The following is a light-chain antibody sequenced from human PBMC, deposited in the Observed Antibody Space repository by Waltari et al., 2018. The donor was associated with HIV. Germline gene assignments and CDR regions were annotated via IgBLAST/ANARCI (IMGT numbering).Light chain of an antibody. Sequence: DIVMTQSPDSLAVSLGERATINCRSRQSVLYNSNNKDYLAWYQQKPGQPPKLLIYWAATRDSGVPDRFSGSGSGTDFTLNISSLQAEDVAVYYCQQYYSTITFGQGTRLEIK. CDR2: WAA. J-gene: IGKJ5*01. V-gene: IGKV4-1*01. CDR3: QQYYSTIT. CDR1: QSVLYNSNNKDY.